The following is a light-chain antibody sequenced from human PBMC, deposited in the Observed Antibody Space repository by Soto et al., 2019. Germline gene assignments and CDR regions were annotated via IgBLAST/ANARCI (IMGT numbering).Light chain of an antibody. CDR1: NIGGKS. Sequence: SYELTQPPSVSVAPGQTARITCGGNNIGGKSVPWYQQKPGQAPVLVVYDDSDRPSGIPDRFSGSNSGDTATLTIRRVEAGDEADYYCHVWDSSSDHYVFGTGTKVTVL. CDR2: DDS. J-gene: IGLJ1*01. CDR3: HVWDSSSDHYV. V-gene: IGLV3-21*02.